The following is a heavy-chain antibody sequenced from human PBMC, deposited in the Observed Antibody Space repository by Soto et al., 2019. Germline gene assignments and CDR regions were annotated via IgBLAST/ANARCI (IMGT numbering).Heavy chain of an antibody. V-gene: IGHV1-18*01. CDR3: ASSLLVGYGLEGESD. CDR1: GYTFTSYG. J-gene: IGHJ4*02. CDR2: ISAYNGNT. Sequence: QVQLVQSGAEVKRPGASVKVSGKATGYTFTSYGISWVRQAPGEGLEWMGWISAYNGNTNYAQKLQGRVTMTTDTSTSTAYMELRSLRSDDTAVYYCASSLLVGYGLEGESDWGQGTLVTVSS. D-gene: IGHD5-18*01.